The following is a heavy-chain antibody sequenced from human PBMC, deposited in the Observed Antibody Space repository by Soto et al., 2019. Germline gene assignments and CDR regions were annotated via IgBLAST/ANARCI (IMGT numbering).Heavy chain of an antibody. CDR1: GFTFSSYA. J-gene: IGHJ4*02. CDR3: AKDRGPAYYSDSSGLDY. V-gene: IGHV3-23*01. CDR2: ISGSGGST. D-gene: IGHD3-22*01. Sequence: GGSLRLSCAASGFTFSSYAMTWVRQAPGRGLEWVSAISGSGGSTYYADSVKGRFTISRDNAKNTLYLQMNSLRAEDTAVYYCAKDRGPAYYSDSSGLDYWGQGTLVTVSS.